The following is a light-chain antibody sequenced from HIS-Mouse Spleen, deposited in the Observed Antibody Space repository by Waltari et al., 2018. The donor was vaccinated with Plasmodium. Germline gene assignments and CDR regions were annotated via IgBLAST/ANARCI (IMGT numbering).Light chain of an antibody. CDR1: ALPKKY. CDR2: EDS. V-gene: IGLV3-10*01. J-gene: IGLJ3*02. Sequence: SYELTQPPSVSVSPGQTARITCSGDALPKKYAYWYQQKSGQAPVLVIYEDSKGPSGIPERCSGSSSGKMATLTISGAQVEDEADYYCYSTDSSGNHRVFGGGTKLTVL. CDR3: YSTDSSGNHRV.